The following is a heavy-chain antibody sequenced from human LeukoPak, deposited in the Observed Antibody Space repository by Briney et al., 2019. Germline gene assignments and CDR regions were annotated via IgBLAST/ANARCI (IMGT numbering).Heavy chain of an antibody. V-gene: IGHV3-48*01. CDR2: ISSSSDAI. D-gene: IGHD1-14*01. CDR1: GFIFSSYS. CDR3: ARDPPRRYDY. J-gene: IGHJ4*02. Sequence: GGSLRLSCAASGFIFSSYSMNWVRQAPGKGLEWVSYISSSSDAIYYADSVKGRFTISRDNAKNSLYLQMNSLRAEDTAVYYCARDPPRRYDYWGQGTLVTVSS.